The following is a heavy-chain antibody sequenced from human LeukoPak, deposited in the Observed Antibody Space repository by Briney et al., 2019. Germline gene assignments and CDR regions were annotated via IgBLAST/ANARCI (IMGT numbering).Heavy chain of an antibody. J-gene: IGHJ4*02. CDR2: IYTSGST. D-gene: IGHD3-10*01. CDR3: ARGRALLWFGELSMNRQYYFDY. Sequence: PSQTLSLTCTVSGGSISSGSYYWSWIRQPAGKGLEWIGRIYTSGSTNYNPSLKSRVTMSVDTSKNQFSLKLSSVTAADTAVYYCARGRALLWFGELSMNRQYYFDYWGQGTLVTVSS. CDR1: GGSISSGSYY. V-gene: IGHV4-61*02.